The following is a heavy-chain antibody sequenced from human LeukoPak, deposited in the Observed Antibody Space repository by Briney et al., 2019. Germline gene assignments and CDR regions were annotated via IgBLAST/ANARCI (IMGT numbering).Heavy chain of an antibody. D-gene: IGHD3-3*01. CDR3: ERKSNEYDFSSGQHYLDY. J-gene: IGHJ4*02. CDR1: GFTLSSND. V-gene: IGHV3-48*03. CDR2: ISNSGSTI. Sequence: GGSLRLSCAASGFTLSSNDMYWVLQAPGKGLEWVSYISNSGSTIYYADSVKGRFTISRDNAKNSLYLQMNSLRAEDTPVYSCERKSNEYDFSSGQHYLDYWGQGTRVTVSS.